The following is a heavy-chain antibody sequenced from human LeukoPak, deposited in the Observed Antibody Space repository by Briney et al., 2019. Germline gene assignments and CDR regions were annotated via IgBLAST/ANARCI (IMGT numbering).Heavy chain of an antibody. CDR3: GRQGYTASYYFLDF. CDR2: IYTTVAT. V-gene: IGHV4-4*07. J-gene: IGHJ4*02. CDR1: SGSINIYY. Sequence: SETLSLTCTVSSGSINIYYWGCVRQPPGKGLEWIGRIYTTVATQYNPSLKSRVTMSIDTSTNQFSLNLRSMNAADTAVYYCGRQGYTASYYFLDFWSQGTLVAVS. D-gene: IGHD1-26*01.